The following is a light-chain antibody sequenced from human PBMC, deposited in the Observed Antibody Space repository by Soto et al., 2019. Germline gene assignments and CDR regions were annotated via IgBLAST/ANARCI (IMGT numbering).Light chain of an antibody. V-gene: IGKV1-5*03. Sequence: DIQMTQSPSTLSASVGDRVTITCRASQNINNWLAWYQQKPAKAPKLLIYRVSSLENGVPSRFSGRGSGTDFIFTITSLQADDFANYYCQQYSSDSTFGQGTKVEIK. CDR2: RVS. CDR1: QNINNW. CDR3: QQYSSDST. J-gene: IGKJ1*01.